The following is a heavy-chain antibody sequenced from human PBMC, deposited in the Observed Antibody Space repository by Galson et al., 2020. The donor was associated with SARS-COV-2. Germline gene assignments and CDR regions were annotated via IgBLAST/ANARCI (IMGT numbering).Heavy chain of an antibody. CDR2: IKSKTDGGTT. Sequence: GGSLRLSCAASEFTLSNAWMSWVRQAPGNGLEWVGRIKSKTDGGTTDYAAPVKGRFTISRDDSKNTLYLQMNSLKTEDPAVYYCTTTIFDWLPQLDYWGQGTLVTVSS. J-gene: IGHJ4*02. D-gene: IGHD3-9*01. CDR1: EFTLSNAW. CDR3: TTTIFDWLPQLDY. V-gene: IGHV3-15*01.